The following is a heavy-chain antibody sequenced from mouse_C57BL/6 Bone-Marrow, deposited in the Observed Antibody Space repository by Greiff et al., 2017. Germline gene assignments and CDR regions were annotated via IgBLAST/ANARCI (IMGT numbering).Heavy chain of an antibody. V-gene: IGHV1-54*01. D-gene: IGHD4-1*01. CDR3: ARSKNWDSWFAY. J-gene: IGHJ3*01. CDR2: INPGSGGT. CDR1: GYAFTTYL. Sequence: QVQLQQSGAELVRPGTSVKVSCKASGYAFTTYLIEWVKQRPGQGLEWIGVINPGSGGTNYNEKFKGKATLTAEKDSSTAYMLLSSLTSEDSAVYFCARSKNWDSWFAYWGQGTLVTVSA.